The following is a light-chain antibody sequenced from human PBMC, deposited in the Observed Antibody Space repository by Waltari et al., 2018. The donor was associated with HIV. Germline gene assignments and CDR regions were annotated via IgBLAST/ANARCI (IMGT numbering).Light chain of an antibody. V-gene: IGLV2-23*02. CDR2: EVT. CDR1: SSDVESYNL. J-gene: IGLJ2*01. Sequence: QSALTQPASVSGSPGQSITISCTGTSSDVESYNLVSRYQQTPGNAPRLIMYEVTKRPSGVPNRFSGAKSGNPACLTISGRQTEDEADYYCCSYAGSRAVVFGGGTMLTVL. CDR3: CSYAGSRAVV.